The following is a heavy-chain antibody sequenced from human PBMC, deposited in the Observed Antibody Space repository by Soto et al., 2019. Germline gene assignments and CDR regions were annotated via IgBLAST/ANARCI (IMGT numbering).Heavy chain of an antibody. V-gene: IGHV1-69*04. Sequence: SVKVSCKASGDTFDTFAISCVRQAPGQGLEWMGTIYPGGVNIGYAQKFKGRVTMTADKSTNTAYMQLSSLRSEDTAIYYCAASYGSGYRAFDYWGQGALVTVSS. CDR2: IYPGGVNI. J-gene: IGHJ4*02. D-gene: IGHD3-10*01. CDR1: GDTFDTFA. CDR3: AASYGSGYRAFDY.